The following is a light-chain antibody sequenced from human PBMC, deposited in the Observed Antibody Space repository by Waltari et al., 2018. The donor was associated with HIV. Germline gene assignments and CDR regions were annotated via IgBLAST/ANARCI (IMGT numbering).Light chain of an antibody. CDR3: GTRDSSLDNGRV. Sequence: QSVLTQPPSLSAAPGQKVAISCAGSSSNVGNHYVSWYQQFPVTAPRLLIYENNKRPSGIPDRFSAATSGTSATLVITGLQTGDEADYYGGTRDSSLDNGRVFGPGTKVIVL. CDR2: ENN. V-gene: IGLV1-51*02. J-gene: IGLJ1*01. CDR1: SSNVGNHY.